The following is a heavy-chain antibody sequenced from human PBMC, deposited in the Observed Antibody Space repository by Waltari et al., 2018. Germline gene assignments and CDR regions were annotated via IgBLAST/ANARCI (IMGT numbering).Heavy chain of an antibody. CDR3: ARGDSGSYPLDY. J-gene: IGHJ4*02. CDR2: IYTSGST. CDR1: GGSISSGSYS. D-gene: IGHD1-26*01. Sequence: QVQLQESGPGLVKPSQTLSLTCTVSGGSISSGSYSWSWIRQPAGKGLEWIGRIYTSGSTNYNPSLKSRVTISVDTSKNQFSLKLSSVTAADTAVYYCARGDSGSYPLDYWGQGTLVTVSS. V-gene: IGHV4-61*02.